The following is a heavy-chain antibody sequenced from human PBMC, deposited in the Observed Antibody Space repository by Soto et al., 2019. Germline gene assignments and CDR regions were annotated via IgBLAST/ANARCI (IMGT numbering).Heavy chain of an antibody. D-gene: IGHD6-13*01. CDR1: GFTFSSYA. J-gene: IGHJ4*02. V-gene: IGHV3-23*01. CDR2: ISPNGDAT. CDR3: AKVSSSWYAGFFDL. Sequence: GGSLRLSCAASGFTFSSYAMSWVRQAPGKGLEWVSAISPNGDATYYADSVKGRFTISRDNSRNTLYLQMNSLKADDTAVYYCAKVSSSWYAGFFDLWGQGTLVTVSS.